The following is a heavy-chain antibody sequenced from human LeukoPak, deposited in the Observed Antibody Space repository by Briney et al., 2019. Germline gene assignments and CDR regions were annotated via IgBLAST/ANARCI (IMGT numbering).Heavy chain of an antibody. CDR1: GYTFTSYD. D-gene: IGHD5-18*01. Sequence: ASVKVSCKASGYTFTSYDINWVRQATGQGLEWMGWMNPNSGNTGYAQKFQGRVTMTRNTSISTVYMELSSLRSEDTAVYYCARDAGGYSYLYYYYYMDVWGKGTTVTVSS. CDR2: MNPNSGNT. J-gene: IGHJ6*03. V-gene: IGHV1-8*01. CDR3: ARDAGGYSYLYYYYYMDV.